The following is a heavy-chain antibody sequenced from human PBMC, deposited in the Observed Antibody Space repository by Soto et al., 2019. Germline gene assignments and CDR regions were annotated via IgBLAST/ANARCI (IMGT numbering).Heavy chain of an antibody. D-gene: IGHD3-22*01. J-gene: IGHJ6*02. Sequence: ASVKVSCKASGYTFTSYDINWVRQATGQGLEWMGWMNPNSGNTGYAQKFQGRVTMTRNTSISTAYMELSSLRSEDTAVYYCARVPYYYHSSGKDYYYYYGMDVWGQGTTVTVSS. CDR3: ARVPYYYHSSGKDYYYYYGMDV. CDR1: GYTFTSYD. V-gene: IGHV1-8*01. CDR2: MNPNSGNT.